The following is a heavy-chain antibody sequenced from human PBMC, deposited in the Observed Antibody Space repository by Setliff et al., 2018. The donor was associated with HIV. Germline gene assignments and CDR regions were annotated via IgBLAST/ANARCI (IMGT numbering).Heavy chain of an antibody. CDR2: IYYSGGT. D-gene: IGHD6-19*01. CDR3: AGYTSGWYAPY. J-gene: IGHJ4*02. CDR1: GGSINSYY. Sequence: PSETLSLTCSVSGGSINSYYWSWIRQPPGKGLEWVGYIYYSGGTTYNPSLKSRVTISVDTSKNQFSLKLTSVTVADTAVYYCAGYTSGWYAPYWGQGTLV. V-gene: IGHV4-59*01.